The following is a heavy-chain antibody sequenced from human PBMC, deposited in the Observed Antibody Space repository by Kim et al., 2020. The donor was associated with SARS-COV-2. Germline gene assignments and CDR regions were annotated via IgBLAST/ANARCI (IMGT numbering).Heavy chain of an antibody. CDR2: ISGSASIT. CDR3: ARDDFRGVTVPSDY. J-gene: IGHJ4*02. CDR1: GFIFSTYD. Sequence: GGSLRLSCAASGFIFSTYDMSWVRQAPGKGLEWVSLISGSASITHYADSVKGRFTISRDNSKNTLYLQMNSLRAEDTALYYCARDDFRGVTVPSDYWGQG. V-gene: IGHV3-23*01. D-gene: IGHD3-10*01.